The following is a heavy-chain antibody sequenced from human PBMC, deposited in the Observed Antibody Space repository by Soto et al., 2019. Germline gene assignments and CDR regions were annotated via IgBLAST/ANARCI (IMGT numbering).Heavy chain of an antibody. D-gene: IGHD6-13*01. CDR1: GFTFDDYA. Sequence: SLRLSCAASGFTFDDYAMHWVRQAPGKGLEWVSGISWNSGSIGYADSVKGRFTISRDNAKNSLYLQMNSLRAEDTALYYCAKDITSSWDAFDIWGQGTMVTVSS. J-gene: IGHJ3*02. CDR2: ISWNSGSI. V-gene: IGHV3-9*01. CDR3: AKDITSSWDAFDI.